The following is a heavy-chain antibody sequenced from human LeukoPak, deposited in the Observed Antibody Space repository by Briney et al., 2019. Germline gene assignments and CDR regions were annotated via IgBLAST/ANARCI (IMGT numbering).Heavy chain of an antibody. J-gene: IGHJ4*02. V-gene: IGHV4-39*07. CDR2: IYYSGST. Sequence: PSETLSLTCTVSGGSISSSSYYWGWIRQPPGKGLEWIGSIYYSGSTYYNPSLKSRVTISVDTSKNQFSLKLSSVTAADTAVYYCARSVVRGEKYYFDYWGQGTLVTVSS. CDR3: ARSVVRGEKYYFDY. CDR1: GGSISSSSYY. D-gene: IGHD3-10*01.